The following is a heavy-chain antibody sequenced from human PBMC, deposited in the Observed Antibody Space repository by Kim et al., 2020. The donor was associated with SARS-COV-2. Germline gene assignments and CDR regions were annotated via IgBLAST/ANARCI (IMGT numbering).Heavy chain of an antibody. D-gene: IGHD1-26*01. J-gene: IGHJ4*02. CDR2: T. CDR3: ARVGATNWIDY. Sequence: TYYNPSLKSRVTISVDTSKNQFSLKLSSVTAADTAVYYCARVGATNWIDYWGQGTLVTVSS. V-gene: IGHV4-39*07.